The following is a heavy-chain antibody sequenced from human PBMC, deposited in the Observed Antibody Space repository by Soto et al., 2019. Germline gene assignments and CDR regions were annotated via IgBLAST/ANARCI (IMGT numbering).Heavy chain of an antibody. CDR2: IYYSGTT. V-gene: IGHV4-31*03. D-gene: IGHD3-9*01. J-gene: IGHJ4*02. Sequence: PSETLSLTCTVSGGSLSSAGYSWGWIRQHPGKGLEWIGSIYYSGTTFYTPSLKSRVTISVDTSNNQFSLRLTSVTAADTAVYYCARAYYDILTAYFDYWDQGTLVAVSS. CDR1: GGSLSSAGYS. CDR3: ARAYYDILTAYFDY.